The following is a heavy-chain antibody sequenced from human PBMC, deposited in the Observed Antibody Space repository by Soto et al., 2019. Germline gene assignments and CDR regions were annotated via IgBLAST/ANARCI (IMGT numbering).Heavy chain of an antibody. D-gene: IGHD2-2*01. J-gene: IGHJ2*01. CDR2: IASSSWNI. CDR3: ARGPSTAAPLSDWYFDL. CDR1: GFTFSSYS. V-gene: IGHV3-48*02. Sequence: GGSLRLSCAASGFTFSSYSMNWVRQAPGKGLEWISYIASSSWNIYYADTVKGRFTISRDNAKNSLFLQMNSLRDEDTAVYYCARGPSTAAPLSDWYFDLWGRGTLVTVSS.